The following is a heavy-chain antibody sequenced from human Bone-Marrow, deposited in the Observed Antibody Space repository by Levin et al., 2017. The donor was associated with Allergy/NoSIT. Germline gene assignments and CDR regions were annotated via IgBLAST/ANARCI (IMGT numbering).Heavy chain of an antibody. J-gene: IGHJ4*02. CDR3: ARRDGFTGGLPLDY. CDR2: ISTYSGHT. D-gene: IGHD5-24*01. V-gene: IGHV1-18*01. Sequence: PVASVKVSCKASGFTFTSYGIDWVRQAPGQGLEWMGWISTYSGHTDYALKLQGRVTITADTSTNTAYMELTNLKSDDTAVYFCARRDGFTGGLPLDYWGQGTLLTVSS. CDR1: GFTFTSYG.